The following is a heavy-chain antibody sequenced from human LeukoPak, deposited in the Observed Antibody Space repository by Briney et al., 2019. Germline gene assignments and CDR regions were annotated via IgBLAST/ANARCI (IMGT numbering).Heavy chain of an antibody. D-gene: IGHD2-2*01. V-gene: IGHV3-21*01. J-gene: IGHJ4*02. CDR3: VNDCSSSSCYDY. CDR2: VSSSSGYI. Sequence: GGSLRLSCAASVFTFSSYTMNWVRQAPGKGLEWVSSVSSSSGYIYYADSVKGRFTISRDDAKNSLYLQLNSLRAEDTAIYYCVNDCSSSSCYDYWGQGTLVTVSS. CDR1: VFTFSSYT.